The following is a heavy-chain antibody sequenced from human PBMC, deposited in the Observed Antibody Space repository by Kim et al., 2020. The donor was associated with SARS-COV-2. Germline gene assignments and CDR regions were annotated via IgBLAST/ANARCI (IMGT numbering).Heavy chain of an antibody. CDR1: GYTFTSYG. D-gene: IGHD5-12*01. Sequence: ASVKVSCKASGYTFTSYGISWVRQAPGQGLEWMGWISAYNGNTNYAQKLQGRVTMTTDTSTSTAYMELRSLRSDDTAVYYCARDRRGEVATIDYYYYGMDVWGQGTTVTVSS. V-gene: IGHV1-18*04. CDR2: ISAYNGNT. CDR3: ARDRRGEVATIDYYYYGMDV. J-gene: IGHJ6*02.